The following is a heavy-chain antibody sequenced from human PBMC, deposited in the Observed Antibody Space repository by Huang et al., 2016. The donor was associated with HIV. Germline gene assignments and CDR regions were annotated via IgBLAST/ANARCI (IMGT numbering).Heavy chain of an antibody. Sequence: QVQLQQWGAGLLKPSGALSLKCAVYGGSLSDHYWTWIRISPGKRLEWSGERTHRGLSTYTPSPRSRVTMSVDMSKMQFSLNLTSLTAADTAVYYCARPRMTATSSDSTWSFFDSWGQGTLVIVSS. CDR1: GGSLSDHY. J-gene: IGHJ4*02. CDR2: RTHRGLS. D-gene: IGHD2-21*02. V-gene: IGHV4-34*02. CDR3: ARPRMTATSSDSTWSFFDS.